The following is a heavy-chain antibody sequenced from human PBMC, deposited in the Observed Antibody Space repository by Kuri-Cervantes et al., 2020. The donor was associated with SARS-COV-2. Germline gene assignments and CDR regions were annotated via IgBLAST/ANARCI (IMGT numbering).Heavy chain of an antibody. D-gene: IGHD6-19*01. Sequence: GESLKISCAASGFTFSSYAMSWVRQAPGKGLEWVSAISGSGYSTYYADSVKGRFTISRDNSKNTLYLQMSSLRAEDTAVYYCAKDHDSSGWAFYYFDYWGQGTLVTVSS. CDR1: GFTFSSYA. CDR2: ISGSGYST. V-gene: IGHV3-23*01. CDR3: AKDHDSSGWAFYYFDY. J-gene: IGHJ4*02.